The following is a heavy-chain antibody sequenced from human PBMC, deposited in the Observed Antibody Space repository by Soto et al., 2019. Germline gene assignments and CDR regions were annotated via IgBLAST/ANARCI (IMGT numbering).Heavy chain of an antibody. Sequence: SVKVSCKDSGGLFSSFAISWVRQAPGQGLEWLGGIIPVFGTTNYAEKFQDRVTITADESTNTAYMELTSLTSGDTAMYYCARGGGPYVWFNEFWGQGTQVTVSS. J-gene: IGHJ4*02. CDR3: ARGGGPYVWFNEF. V-gene: IGHV1-69*13. D-gene: IGHD3-16*01. CDR2: IIPVFGTT. CDR1: GGLFSSFA.